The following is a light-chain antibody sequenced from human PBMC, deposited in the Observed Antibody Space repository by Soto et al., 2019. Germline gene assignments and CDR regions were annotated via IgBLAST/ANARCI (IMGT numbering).Light chain of an antibody. CDR3: QQYRT. CDR2: DVS. V-gene: IGKV1-5*01. Sequence: VQMTQSPSTLSASVGNRVTISCRAIQSISGWLACYQQKPGKAPKLLIYDVSSLESGVPSRFSGSGSGIEFTLTISSLQPDDFASYYCQQYRTFGQGTQVDIK. CDR1: QSISGW. J-gene: IGKJ1*01.